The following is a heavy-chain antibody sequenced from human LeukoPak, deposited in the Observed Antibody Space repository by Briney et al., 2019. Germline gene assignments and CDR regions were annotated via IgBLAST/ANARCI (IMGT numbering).Heavy chain of an antibody. J-gene: IGHJ1*01. Sequence: SETLSLTCTVSGGSISSGSYYWSWIRQLAGRGLEWIGRIYTSGSTNYNPSLKSRITISVDTSKNQFSLKLSSVTAADTAVYYCARDSPDYYDSSGYYARAEYFQHWGQGTLVTVSS. CDR1: GGSISSGSYY. V-gene: IGHV4-61*02. CDR3: ARDSPDYYDSSGYYARAEYFQH. CDR2: IYTSGST. D-gene: IGHD3-22*01.